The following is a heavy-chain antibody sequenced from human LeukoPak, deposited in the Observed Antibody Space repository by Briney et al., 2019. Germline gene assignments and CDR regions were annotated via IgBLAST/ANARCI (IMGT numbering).Heavy chain of an antibody. V-gene: IGHV4-39*01. Sequence: SETLSLTCTVSGGSISSSPYYWGWIRQPPGKGLEWIGNIYYSGSTYYNPSLKTRVTISVDTSKNQFSLKLTSVTAADTAVYYCARHASVDGNWPRPLGYWGQGSLVTVSS. J-gene: IGHJ4*02. CDR3: ARHASVDGNWPRPLGY. D-gene: IGHD6-19*01. CDR1: GGSISSSPYY. CDR2: IYYSGST.